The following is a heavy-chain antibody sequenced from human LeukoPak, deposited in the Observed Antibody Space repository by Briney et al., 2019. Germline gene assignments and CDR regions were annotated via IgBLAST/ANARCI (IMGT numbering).Heavy chain of an antibody. CDR1: GGSIRGYN. Sequence: SETLSLTCMEPGGSIRGYNRSWVRQRPGEGVGRIGQIYNSGSTNYNPSLGSGVTISVDTSNNKFSLMQRSVSAADTAVCYCAPRDPSGWFPDYWGQGTLVTGSS. J-gene: IGHJ4*02. CDR2: IYNSGST. D-gene: IGHD6-19*01. V-gene: IGHV4-59*01. CDR3: APRDPSGWFPDY.